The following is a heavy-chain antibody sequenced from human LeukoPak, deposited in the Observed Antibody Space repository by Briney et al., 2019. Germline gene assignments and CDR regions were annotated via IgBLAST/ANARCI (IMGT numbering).Heavy chain of an antibody. Sequence: ASVKVSCKASGGTFSSYAISWVRQAPGQGLEWVGGIIPIFGTANYAQKFQGRVSITTDESTSTAYMELSSLRSEHTAVYYCARETPMGDIDYSGQGTLVTVSS. D-gene: IGHD5-18*01. CDR3: ARETPMGDIDY. J-gene: IGHJ4*02. CDR1: GGTFSSYA. V-gene: IGHV1-69*05. CDR2: IIPIFGTA.